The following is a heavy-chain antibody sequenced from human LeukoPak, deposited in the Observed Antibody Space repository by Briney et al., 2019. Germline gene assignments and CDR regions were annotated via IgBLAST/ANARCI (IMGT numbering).Heavy chain of an antibody. CDR2: ISGSGGST. J-gene: IGHJ4*02. V-gene: IGHV3-23*01. CDR3: AKDAIFGVVLYDY. CDR1: GFTFSSYA. D-gene: IGHD3-3*01. Sequence: GGSLRLSCAASGFTFSSYALSWVRQAPGKGLEWVSAISGSGGSTYYADSVKGRFTISRDNSKNPLYLQMNSLRAEDTAVYYCAKDAIFGVVLYDYWGQGTLVTVSS.